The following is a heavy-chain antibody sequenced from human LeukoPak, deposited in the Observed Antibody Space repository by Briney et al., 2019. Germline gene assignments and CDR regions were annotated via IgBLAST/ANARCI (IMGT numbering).Heavy chain of an antibody. CDR1: GFTFSSYE. J-gene: IGHJ6*03. Sequence: PGGSLRLSCAASGFTFSSYEMNWVRQAPGKGLEWVANIKQGGSEKNYMDSVKGRFTISRDNAKGSLYLQMNSLRAEDTAVYYCARVIVFRGYMDVWGKGTTVTVSS. D-gene: IGHD1-26*01. CDR2: IKQGGSEK. CDR3: ARVIVFRGYMDV. V-gene: IGHV3-7*04.